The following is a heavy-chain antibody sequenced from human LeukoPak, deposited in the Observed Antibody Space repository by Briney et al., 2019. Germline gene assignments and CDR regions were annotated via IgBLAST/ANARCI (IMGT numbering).Heavy chain of an antibody. CDR1: GFTFRNYG. CDR2: ISSSSSYI. J-gene: IGHJ4*02. CDR3: AREGGSGPDRYYDFWSGYSGNPHFDY. V-gene: IGHV3-21*01. D-gene: IGHD3-3*01. Sequence: SGGSLRLSCAVSGFTFRNYGMSWVRQAPGKGLEWASSISSSSSYIYYSDSVKGRFTISRDNAKNSLYLQMNSLRAEDTAVYYCAREGGSGPDRYYDFWSGYSGNPHFDYWGQGTLVTVSS.